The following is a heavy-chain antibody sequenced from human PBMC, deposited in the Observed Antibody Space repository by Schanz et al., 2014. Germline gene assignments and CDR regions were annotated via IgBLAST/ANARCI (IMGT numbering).Heavy chain of an antibody. V-gene: IGHV3-33*08. CDR3: ARENLNWEAFDI. Sequence: QVQLVESGGGVVQPGRSLRLSCGASGFTFSDYGTHWVRQAPGKGLEWVANIKQDGSERYYVDSVKGRFTISRDNSKNTLYLQMNSLRAEDTAVYYCARENLNWEAFDIWGQGTVVTVSS. J-gene: IGHJ3*02. CDR1: GFTFSDYG. D-gene: IGHD7-27*01. CDR2: IKQDGSER.